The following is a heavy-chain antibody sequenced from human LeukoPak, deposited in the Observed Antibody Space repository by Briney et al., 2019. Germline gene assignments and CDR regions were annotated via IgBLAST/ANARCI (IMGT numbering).Heavy chain of an antibody. CDR2: IRYDGSNK. V-gene: IGHV3-30*02. D-gene: IGHD3-10*01. Sequence: PGGSLRLSCAASEFTFSNYGMHWVRQAPGKGLEWVAFIRYDGSNKYYADSVKGRFTISRDNSKNTLYLQMNSLRAEDTAVYYCAKDWAVTYVWYYDYFDYWGQGTLVTVSS. J-gene: IGHJ4*02. CDR3: AKDWAVTYVWYYDYFDY. CDR1: EFTFSNYG.